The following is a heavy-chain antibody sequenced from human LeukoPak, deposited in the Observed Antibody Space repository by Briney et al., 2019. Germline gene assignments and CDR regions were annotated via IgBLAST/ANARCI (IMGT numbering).Heavy chain of an antibody. D-gene: IGHD4-11*01. CDR1: GFTFSSYT. Sequence: GGSLRLSCAASGFTFSSYTIHWVRQPPGKGLEWVAVISFDGSNKYYADSVKGRFTISRDNSKNTLYLQMNSLRAEDMAVYYCAPRNYLFDYWGQGTLVTVSS. CDR2: ISFDGSNK. J-gene: IGHJ4*02. CDR3: APRNYLFDY. V-gene: IGHV3-30-3*01.